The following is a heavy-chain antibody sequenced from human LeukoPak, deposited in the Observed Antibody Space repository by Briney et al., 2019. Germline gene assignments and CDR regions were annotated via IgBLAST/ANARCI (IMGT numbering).Heavy chain of an antibody. J-gene: IGHJ4*02. CDR3: ARDPVIAGFLKYQFDC. D-gene: IGHD3-3*01. V-gene: IGHV3-30-3*01. CDR2: ISFDGSHK. Sequence: GGSLRLSCAASGFSFSSYAMHWVRQAPGKGLEWVTVISFDGSHKYYADSVKGRFTISRDNSKNTLYLQMNSLRAEDTAVYYCARDPVIAGFLKYQFDCWGQGTLVTVSS. CDR1: GFSFSSYA.